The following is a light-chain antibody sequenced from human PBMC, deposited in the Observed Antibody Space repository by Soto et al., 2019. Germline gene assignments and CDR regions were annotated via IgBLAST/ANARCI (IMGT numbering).Light chain of an antibody. CDR3: SSYTSRSTLV. CDR2: DVN. Sequence: ALTQPASVSGSPGQSITISCTGTSSDVGGYDSVSWYQQHPGKAPKLMIYDVNKRPSGVSNRFSGSKSGNTASLTISGLQTEDEADYYCSSYTSRSTLVFGGGTKLTVL. CDR1: SSDVGGYDS. V-gene: IGLV2-14*01. J-gene: IGLJ2*01.